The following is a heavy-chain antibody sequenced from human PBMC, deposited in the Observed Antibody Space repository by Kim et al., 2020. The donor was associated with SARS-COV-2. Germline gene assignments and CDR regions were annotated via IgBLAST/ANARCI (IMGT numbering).Heavy chain of an antibody. Sequence: ASVKVSCKASGYTFISYAMHWVRQAPGQRLEWLGWINAGNGNTKYSQKFQGRVTLTRDTSASTASMELSSLRSEDTAVYYCARDLLKDYGGAYYYYYGMDVWGQGTTVTVSS. V-gene: IGHV1-3*01. D-gene: IGHD4-17*01. CDR1: GYTFISYA. CDR3: ARDLLKDYGGAYYYYYGMDV. CDR2: INAGNGNT. J-gene: IGHJ6*01.